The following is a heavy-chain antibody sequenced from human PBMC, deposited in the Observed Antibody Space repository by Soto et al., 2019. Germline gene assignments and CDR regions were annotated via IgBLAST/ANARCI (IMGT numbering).Heavy chain of an antibody. J-gene: IGHJ4*02. CDR3: ARLYGSGSYPDY. D-gene: IGHD3-10*01. Sequence: QVQLVESGGGVVQPGRSLRLSCAASGFTFSSYGMHWVRQAPGKGLEWVAVIWYDGSNKYYADSVKGRFTISRDNSENTLYLQMNSLRAEDTAVYYCARLYGSGSYPDYWGQGTLVTVSS. CDR2: IWYDGSNK. V-gene: IGHV3-33*01. CDR1: GFTFSSYG.